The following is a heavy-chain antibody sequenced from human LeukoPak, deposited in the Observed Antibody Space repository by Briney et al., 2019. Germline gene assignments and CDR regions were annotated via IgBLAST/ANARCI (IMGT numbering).Heavy chain of an antibody. J-gene: IGHJ4*02. CDR2: INSDGSRT. CDR3: ARSYTSSGYYYGVAY. Sequence: GGSPRLSCAASGFTLSSYEMHWVRQAPGKGLVWVSRINSDGSRTGYADSVKGRFTISRDNANNSLHLQMNSLRAEDTAVYFCARSYTSSGYYYGVAYWGQGTLVTVSS. V-gene: IGHV3-74*01. CDR1: GFTLSSYE. D-gene: IGHD3-22*01.